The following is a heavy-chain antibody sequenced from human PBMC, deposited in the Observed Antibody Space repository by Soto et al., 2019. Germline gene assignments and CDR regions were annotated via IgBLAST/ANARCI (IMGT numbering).Heavy chain of an antibody. CDR3: AKGGPYYYDSSGYYDY. Sequence: EVQLLESGGGLVQPGGSLRLSCAASGFTFNSYAMSWVRQAPGKGLEWVSAISGSGGSTYYADSVKGRFTISRDNSKNTLYLQMNSLRAEDTAVYYCAKGGPYYYDSSGYYDYWGQGTLVTVSS. CDR1: GFTFNSYA. J-gene: IGHJ4*02. CDR2: ISGSGGST. V-gene: IGHV3-23*01. D-gene: IGHD3-22*01.